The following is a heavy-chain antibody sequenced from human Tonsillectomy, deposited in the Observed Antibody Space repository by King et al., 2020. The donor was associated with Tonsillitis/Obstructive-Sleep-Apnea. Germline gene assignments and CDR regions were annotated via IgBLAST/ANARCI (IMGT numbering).Heavy chain of an antibody. V-gene: IGHV4-39*01. CDR2: MYSSGTT. CDR3: ATVTYYDSRGLEFDY. Sequence: QLQESGPGLVKPSETLSLTCTVYGGPISSSSYYWAWIRQPPGKGLEWIGSMYSSGTTYNNPSLQSRVTMSVDTSRNQFSMKLSSVTVAYTAVCYCATVTYYDSRGLEFDYWGQGALVTVSS. CDR1: GGPISSSSYY. J-gene: IGHJ4*02. D-gene: IGHD3-22*01.